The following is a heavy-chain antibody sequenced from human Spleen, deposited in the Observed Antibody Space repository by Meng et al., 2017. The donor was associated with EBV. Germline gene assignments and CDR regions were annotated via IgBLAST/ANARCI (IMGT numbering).Heavy chain of an antibody. J-gene: IGHJ4*02. CDR2: IGGSGSGT. V-gene: IGHV3-23*04. CDR3: AKVTGIDPCSSSSCYFDY. D-gene: IGHD2-2*01. CDR1: GGTFGNYA. Sequence: VQLVQSGAAVGKPGSSVKVSCKASGGTFGNYAISWVRQAPGKGLEWVSGIGGSGSGTYYADSVKGRFTISRDNSKNTLYLQMNSLRAEDTAVYYCAKVTGIDPCSSSSCYFDYWGQGTLVTVSS.